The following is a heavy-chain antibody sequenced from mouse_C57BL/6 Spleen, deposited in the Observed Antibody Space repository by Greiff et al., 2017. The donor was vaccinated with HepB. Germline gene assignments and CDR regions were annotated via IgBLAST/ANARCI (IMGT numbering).Heavy chain of an antibody. CDR2: IDPSDSYT. J-gene: IGHJ2*01. D-gene: IGHD3-2*02. CDR1: GYTFTSYW. Sequence: VQLQQPGAELVRPGPSVKLSCKASGYTFTSYWMHWVKQRPGQGLEWIGVIDPSDSYTNYNQKFKGKATLTVDTSSSTAYMQLSSLTSEDSAVYYCARDSSGYVIFDYWGQGTTLTVSS. CDR3: ARDSSGYVIFDY. V-gene: IGHV1-59*01.